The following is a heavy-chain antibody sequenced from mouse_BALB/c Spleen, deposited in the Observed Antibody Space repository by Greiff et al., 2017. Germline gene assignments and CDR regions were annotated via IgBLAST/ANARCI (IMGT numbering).Heavy chain of an antibody. V-gene: IGHV2-9*02. D-gene: IGHD2-1*01. Sequence: VKLQESGPGLVAPSQSLSITCTVSGFSLTSYGVHWVCQPPGKGLEWLGVIWAGGSTNYNSALMSRLSISKDNSKSQVFLKMNSLQTDDTAMYYCARDAYGNSFAYWGQGTLVTVSA. CDR2: IWAGGST. CDR1: GFSLTSYG. J-gene: IGHJ3*01. CDR3: ARDAYGNSFAY.